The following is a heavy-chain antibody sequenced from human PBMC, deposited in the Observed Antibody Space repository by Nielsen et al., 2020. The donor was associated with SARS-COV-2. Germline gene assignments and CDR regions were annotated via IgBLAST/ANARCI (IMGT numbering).Heavy chain of an antibody. CDR2: ISAYNGNT. D-gene: IGHD3-22*01. CDR3: ARDGASPYYYDSSGYKKSGFDY. V-gene: IGHV1-18*04. J-gene: IGHJ4*02. CDR1: GYTITSYG. Sequence: ASVKVSCKASGYTITSYGISWERQAPGQGLEWMGWISAYNGNTNYAQKLQGRVTMTTDTSTSTAYMELRSLRSDDTAVYYCARDGASPYYYDSSGYKKSGFDYWGQGTLVTVSS.